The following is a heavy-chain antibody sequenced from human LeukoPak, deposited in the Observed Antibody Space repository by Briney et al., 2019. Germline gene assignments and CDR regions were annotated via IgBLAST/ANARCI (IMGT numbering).Heavy chain of an antibody. Sequence: SETLSLTCDVYGGSFSGYYWSWIRQPPEKGLEWIGEINHSGSTNYNPSLKSRVTISVDTSKNQFSLKLSSVTAADTAVYYCASVREGYCSSTSCYAKGYYYYYMDVWGKGTTATISS. CDR1: GGSFSGYY. CDR3: ASVREGYCSSTSCYAKGYYYYYMDV. CDR2: INHSGST. J-gene: IGHJ6*03. V-gene: IGHV4-34*01. D-gene: IGHD2-2*01.